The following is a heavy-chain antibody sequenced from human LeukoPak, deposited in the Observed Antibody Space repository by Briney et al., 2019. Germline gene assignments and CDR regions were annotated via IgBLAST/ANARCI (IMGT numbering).Heavy chain of an antibody. D-gene: IGHD5-18*01. Sequence: GGSLTLSCAASGFTFSSYAMSWVRQAPGKGLEWVSAISGSGGSTYYADSVKGRFTISRDNSKNTLYLQMNSLRGEDTAVYYCAKSGTAMAGYYYFDYWGQGTLVTVSS. V-gene: IGHV3-23*01. J-gene: IGHJ4*02. CDR2: ISGSGGST. CDR1: GFTFSSYA. CDR3: AKSGTAMAGYYYFDY.